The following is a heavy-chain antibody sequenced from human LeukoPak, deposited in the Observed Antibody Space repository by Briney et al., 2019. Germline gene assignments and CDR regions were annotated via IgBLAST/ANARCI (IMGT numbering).Heavy chain of an antibody. Sequence: PSETLSLTCTVSGYSICIDYYWGWIRQPPGKGLEWIGSIHHSGSTYYNPSLKSRVTISVDTSNNQFSLYLSSVTAADTAVYFCARDQPNPHGSGGPGWFDPWGQGTLVTISS. CDR2: IHHSGST. CDR3: ARDQPNPHGSGGPGWFDP. J-gene: IGHJ5*02. D-gene: IGHD6-25*01. V-gene: IGHV4-38-2*02. CDR1: GYSICIDYY.